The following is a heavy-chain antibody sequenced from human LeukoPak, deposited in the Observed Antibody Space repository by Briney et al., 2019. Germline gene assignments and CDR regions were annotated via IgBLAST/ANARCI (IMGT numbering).Heavy chain of an antibody. D-gene: IGHD5-18*01. J-gene: IGHJ3*02. CDR2: FDPEVGDK. CDR1: GHALSDLS. V-gene: IGHV1-24*01. CDR3: AREPSPGYSYGYDAFDI. Sequence: ASVKVSCKISGHALSDLSIHWVRQAPGRGPEWMGGFDPEVGDKMHAQKFQGRVTITRDTSASTAYMELSSLRSEDTAVYYCAREPSPGYSYGYDAFDIWGQGTMVTVSS.